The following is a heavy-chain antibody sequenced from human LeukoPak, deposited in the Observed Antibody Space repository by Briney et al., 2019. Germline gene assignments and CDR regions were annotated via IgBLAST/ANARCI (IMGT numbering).Heavy chain of an antibody. CDR3: AKLGAGGYNLAY. J-gene: IGHJ4*02. V-gene: IGHV3-30*18. CDR1: GFSFSTYG. CDR2: ISYDGSNK. Sequence: PGGSLRLSCAASGFSFSTYGMHWVRQAPGKGLEWLSVISYDGSNKYYADSVKGRFSISRDNSKNTLYLQMNSLRAEDTAVYYCAKLGAGGYNLAYWGQRTLVTVSS. D-gene: IGHD5-24*01.